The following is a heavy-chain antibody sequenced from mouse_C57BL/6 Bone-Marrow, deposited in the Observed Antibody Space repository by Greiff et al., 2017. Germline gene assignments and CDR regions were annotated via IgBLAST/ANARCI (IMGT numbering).Heavy chain of an antibody. V-gene: IGHV6-3*01. J-gene: IGHJ2*01. Sequence: EVQLVESGGGLVQPGGSMKLSCVASGFTFSNYWMNWVRQSPEKGLEWVAQIRLKSDNYATHYAESVKGRFTISRDDSKSSVYLQMNNLRAEDTGIYYCTDYYGSRYYFDYWGQGTTLTVSS. CDR1: GFTFSNYW. CDR3: TDYYGSRYYFDY. CDR2: IRLKSDNYAT. D-gene: IGHD1-1*01.